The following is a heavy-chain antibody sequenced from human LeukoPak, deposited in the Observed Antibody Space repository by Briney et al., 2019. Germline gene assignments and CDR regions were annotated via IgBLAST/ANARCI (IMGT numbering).Heavy chain of an antibody. CDR1: GFTFSSYE. D-gene: IGHD4-17*01. Sequence: GGSLRLSCAASGFTFSSYEMNWVRQAPGKGLEWVSHIWSSTSGIWHADSVKGRFTISRDNAKNSLYLQMDSLRDEDTAVYYCVRDKDYGFDYWGQGTLVTVSS. CDR3: VRDKDYGFDY. J-gene: IGHJ4*02. V-gene: IGHV3-48*03. CDR2: IWSSTSGI.